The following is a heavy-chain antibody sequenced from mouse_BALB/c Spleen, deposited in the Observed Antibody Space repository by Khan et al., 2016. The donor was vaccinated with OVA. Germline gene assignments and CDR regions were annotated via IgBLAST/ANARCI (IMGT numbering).Heavy chain of an antibody. J-gene: IGHJ1*01. D-gene: IGHD2-1*01. CDR1: GFSLTNYG. V-gene: IGHV2-9*02. CDR3: ARYYGNYGWYFDV. Sequence: QVQLQQPGPAMVAPSQSLSITCTVSGFSLTNYGVHWVRQPPGKGLEWLGVIWAGGSTYYNSALMSRLSISKDNSKSQVFLKMNSLQTDDTAMYYCARYYGNYGWYFDVWGAGTTVTVSS. CDR2: IWAGGST.